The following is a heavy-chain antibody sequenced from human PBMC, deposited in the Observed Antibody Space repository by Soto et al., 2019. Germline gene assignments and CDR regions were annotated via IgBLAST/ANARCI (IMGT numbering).Heavy chain of an antibody. CDR1: GYSFTNYW. Sequence: GESLKISCKGSGYSFTNYWIGWVRQMPGKGLEWMGIIYPGDSDTRYSPSFQGQVTISADKSISTAYLQWSSLKASDTAMYYCAGPSRDGYKDNYYYYGMDVWGQGTTVTVSS. CDR3: AGPSRDGYKDNYYYYGMDV. CDR2: IYPGDSDT. V-gene: IGHV5-51*01. D-gene: IGHD5-12*01. J-gene: IGHJ6*02.